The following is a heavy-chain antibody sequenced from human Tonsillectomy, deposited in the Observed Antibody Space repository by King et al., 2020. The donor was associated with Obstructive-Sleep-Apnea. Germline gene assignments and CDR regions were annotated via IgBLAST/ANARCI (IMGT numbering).Heavy chain of an antibody. V-gene: IGHV4-34*01. CDR1: GGSFSGYY. D-gene: IGHD6-19*01. J-gene: IGHJ2*01. CDR2: INHSGST. Sequence: VQLQQWGAGLLKPSETLSLTCAVYGGSFSGYYWSWVRQPPGKGLEWIGEINHSGSTNYNPSLKSRGTISVDTSKNQFSLKLSSVTAADTAVYYCARGSWLLAVAGTSWYFDLWGRGTLVTVSS. CDR3: ARGSWLLAVAGTSWYFDL.